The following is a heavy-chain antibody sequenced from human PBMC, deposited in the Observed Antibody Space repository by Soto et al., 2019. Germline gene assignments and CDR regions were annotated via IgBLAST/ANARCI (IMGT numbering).Heavy chain of an antibody. D-gene: IGHD1-7*01. CDR1: GGSFSGYY. CDR2: INHSGST. CDR3: ARVPRTGTTGYFDY. J-gene: IGHJ4*02. V-gene: IGHV4-34*01. Sequence: QVQLQQWGAGLLKPSETLSLTCAVYGGSFSGYYWSWIRQPPGKGLEWIGEINHSGSTNYNPSLKSRATISVDTSKNQFSLKLSDVTAADTAVYYCARVPRTGTTGYFDYWGQGTLVTVSS.